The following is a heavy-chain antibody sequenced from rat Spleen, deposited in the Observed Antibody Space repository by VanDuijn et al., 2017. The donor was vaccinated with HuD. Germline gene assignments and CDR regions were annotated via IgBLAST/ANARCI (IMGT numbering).Heavy chain of an antibody. J-gene: IGHJ2*01. D-gene: IGHD2-5*01. CDR2: LSYDATAP. Sequence: EVQLVESGGDLVQPGRSLKLSCAASGFIFSIYGMAWVRQTPTKGLEWVATLSYDATAPYYRDSVKGRFTISRDNAKTTLYLQMDSPRSEDTATYYCTRGGYFRYWGQGVMVTVSS. CDR1: GFIFSIYG. V-gene: IGHV5-29*01. CDR3: TRGGYFRY.